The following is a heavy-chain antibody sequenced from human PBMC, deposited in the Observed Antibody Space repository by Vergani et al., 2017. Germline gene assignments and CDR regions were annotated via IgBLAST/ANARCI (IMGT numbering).Heavy chain of an antibody. D-gene: IGHD6-19*01. Sequence: EVQLLESGGGLVQPGGSLRLSCAASGFTFSSYAMSWVRQPPGKGLEWVSAISGSGGSTYYADSVKGRFTISRDNSKNTLYLQMNSRRAEDTAVYYCAKDAYSSGWYPGGYWGQGTLVTVSS. CDR2: ISGSGGST. CDR3: AKDAYSSGWYPGGY. V-gene: IGHV3-23*01. CDR1: GFTFSSYA. J-gene: IGHJ4*02.